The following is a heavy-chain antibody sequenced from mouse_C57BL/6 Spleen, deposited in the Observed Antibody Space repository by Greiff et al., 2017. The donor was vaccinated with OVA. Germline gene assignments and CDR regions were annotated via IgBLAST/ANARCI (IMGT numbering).Heavy chain of an antibody. V-gene: IGHV5-9-1*02. CDR1: GFPFSSYA. CDR3: TREGITTVVAPYYAMDY. CDR2: ISSGGDYI. Sequence: EVKLMESGEGLVKPGGSLKLSCAASGFPFSSYAMSWVRQTPEKRLAWVAYISSGGDYIYYADTVKGRFSISRDNARNTLYLQMSSLKSEDTAMYYCTREGITTVVAPYYAMDYWGQGTSVTVSS. D-gene: IGHD1-1*01. J-gene: IGHJ4*01.